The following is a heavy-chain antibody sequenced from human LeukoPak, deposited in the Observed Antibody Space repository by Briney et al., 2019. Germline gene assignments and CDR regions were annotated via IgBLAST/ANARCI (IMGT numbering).Heavy chain of an antibody. CDR3: ARTYSSSSGAYYYYGMDV. Sequence: ESGPTLVNPTQTLTLTCTFSGFSLSTSGMCVSWIRQPPGKALEWLARIDWDDDKYYSTSLKTRLTIPKDTSKNQVVLTMTNVDPVDTATYYCARTYSSSSGAYYYYGMDVWGQGTTVTVSS. V-gene: IGHV2-70*11. CDR1: GFSLSTSGMC. J-gene: IGHJ6*02. D-gene: IGHD6-6*01. CDR2: IDWDDDK.